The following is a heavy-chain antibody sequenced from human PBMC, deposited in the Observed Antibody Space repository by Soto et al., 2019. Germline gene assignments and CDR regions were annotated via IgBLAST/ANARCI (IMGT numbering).Heavy chain of an antibody. J-gene: IGHJ5*02. CDR3: ASQGIAAAGICWFDP. CDR2: IYYSGST. D-gene: IGHD6-13*01. V-gene: IGHV4-31*03. Sequence: SEPLSLTNTVSGGSISSGGYYWSRIRQHPGKGLEWIGYIYYSGSTYYNPSLKSRVTISVDTSKNQFSLKLSSVTAADTAVYYCASQGIAAAGICWFDPGGQGFLFTVSS. CDR1: GGSISSGGYY.